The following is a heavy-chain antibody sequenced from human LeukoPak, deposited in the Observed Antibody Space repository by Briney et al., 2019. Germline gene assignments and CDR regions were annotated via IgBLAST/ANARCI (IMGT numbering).Heavy chain of an antibody. CDR1: GFTFSSYA. CDR3: AKGFLYSGNSYYYMDV. CDR2: IYGSGGRT. J-gene: IGHJ6*03. Sequence: PGGSLRLSCAASGFTFSSYAMSWVRQAPGKGLEWVSAIYGSGGRTYYADSLKGRFTISRDNSKNTLYLQMNTLRAEDTAVYYCAKGFLYSGNSYYYMDVWGRGTTVTVSS. V-gene: IGHV3-23*01. D-gene: IGHD5-12*01.